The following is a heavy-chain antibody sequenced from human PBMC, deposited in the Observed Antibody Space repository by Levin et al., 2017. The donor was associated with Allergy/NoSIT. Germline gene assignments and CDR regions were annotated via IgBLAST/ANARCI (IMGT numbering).Heavy chain of an antibody. CDR2: ISSSSSYI. D-gene: IGHD6-13*01. CDR3: ARDQAAAGRGWFDP. J-gene: IGHJ5*02. V-gene: IGHV3-21*01. CDR1: GFTFTSYS. Sequence: GESLKISCAASGFTFTSYSMNWVRQAPGKGLEWVSSISSSSSYIYYADSVKGRFTISRDNAKNSLYLQMNSLRAEDTAVYYCARDQAAAGRGWFDPWGQGTLVTVSS.